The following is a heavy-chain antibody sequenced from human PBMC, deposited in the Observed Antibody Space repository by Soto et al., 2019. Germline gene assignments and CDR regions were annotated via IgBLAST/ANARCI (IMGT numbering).Heavy chain of an antibody. V-gene: IGHV1-18*01. CDR2: ISAYNGNT. CDR3: ARVRSYYDILTGYNYWYFDL. Sequence: QVQLVQSGAEVKKPGASVKVSCKASGYTFTSYGISWVRQAPGQGLEWMGWISAYNGNTNYAQKLQGRVTMTTDTSTSTAYIEMRSLRSDDTAVYYCARVRSYYDILTGYNYWYFDLWGRGTLVTVSS. D-gene: IGHD3-9*01. CDR1: GYTFTSYG. J-gene: IGHJ2*01.